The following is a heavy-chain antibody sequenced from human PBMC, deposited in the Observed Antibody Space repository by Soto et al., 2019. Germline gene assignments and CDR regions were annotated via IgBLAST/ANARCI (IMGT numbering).Heavy chain of an antibody. CDR2: INPNSGDT. CDR1: GYTFTSYY. Sequence: QAQLVQSGAEVKKPGASVKVSCDASGYTFTSYYMHGVRQAPGQGLECMGWINPNSGDTKYAQKFRGRVTMTRDTSITTAYMEVKMLTSDDTAVYYCARQLAYCGGDCFTEPVDYWGQGTLVTVS. CDR3: ARQLAYCGGDCFTEPVDY. J-gene: IGHJ4*02. D-gene: IGHD2-21*02. V-gene: IGHV1-2*02.